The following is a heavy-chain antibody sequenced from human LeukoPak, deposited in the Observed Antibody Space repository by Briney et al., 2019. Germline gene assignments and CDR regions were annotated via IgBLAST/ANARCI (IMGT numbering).Heavy chain of an antibody. J-gene: IGHJ2*01. V-gene: IGHV4-30-4*01. CDR3: ARAIAAAGRRWYFDL. D-gene: IGHD6-13*01. CDR1: GGSISSGDYY. CDR2: IYHSGST. Sequence: PSQTLSLTCTVSGGSISSGDYYWTWIRQPPGKGLEWIGYIYHSGSTHYNPSLKSRVTISVDTSKNQFSLNLSSVTAADTAVYYCARAIAAAGRRWYFDLWGRGTLVTVSS.